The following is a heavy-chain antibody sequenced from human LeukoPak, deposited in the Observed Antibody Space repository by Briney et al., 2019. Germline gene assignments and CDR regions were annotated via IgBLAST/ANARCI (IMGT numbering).Heavy chain of an antibody. V-gene: IGHV3-48*03. CDR3: ARGTIFSPYYFDY. D-gene: IGHD3-9*01. J-gene: IGHJ4*02. CDR1: GFTFSSYE. Sequence: GALRLSCAASGFTFSSYEMNWVRQAPGKGLEWVSYISSSGSTIYYADSVKGRFTISRDNAENSLYLQMNSLRAEDTAVYYCARGTIFSPYYFDYWGQGTLVTVSS. CDR2: ISSSGSTI.